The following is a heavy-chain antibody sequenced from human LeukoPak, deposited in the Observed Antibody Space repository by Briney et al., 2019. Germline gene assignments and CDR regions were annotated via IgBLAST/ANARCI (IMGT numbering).Heavy chain of an antibody. V-gene: IGHV3-30-3*01. CDR3: ARDPVRYSGYGYFDY. CDR1: GFTFSSYA. D-gene: IGHD5-12*01. Sequence: GRSLRLSCAASGFTFSSYAMHWVRQAPGKGLEWVAVISYDGSNKYYADSVKGRFTISRDNSKNTLYLQMNSLRAEDTAVYYCARDPVRYSGYGYFDYWGQGTLVTVSS. CDR2: ISYDGSNK. J-gene: IGHJ4*02.